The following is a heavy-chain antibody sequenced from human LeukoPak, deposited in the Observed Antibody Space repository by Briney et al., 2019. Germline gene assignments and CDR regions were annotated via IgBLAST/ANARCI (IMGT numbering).Heavy chain of an antibody. CDR2: IYSGGNT. CDR1: GFTFSTYW. CDR3: ARGLLASALQRRGGYFDY. J-gene: IGHJ4*02. Sequence: GGSLRLSCAASGFTFSTYWVHWVRQAPGRGLEWVSVIYSGGNTYYADSVKGRFTISRDNSKNTLCLQMNSLRAEDTAVYYCARGLLASALQRRGGYFDYWGQGTLVTVSS. D-gene: IGHD6-13*01. V-gene: IGHV3-66*01.